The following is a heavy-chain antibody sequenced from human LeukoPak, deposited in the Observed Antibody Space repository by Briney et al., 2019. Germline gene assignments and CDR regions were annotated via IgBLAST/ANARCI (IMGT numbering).Heavy chain of an antibody. CDR2: INPNSGGT. Sequence: ASVKVSCKASGYTFTGYYMHWVRQAPGQGLEWMGRINPNSGGTNYAQKFQGRVTMTRDTSISTAYMELSGLRSDDTAVYYCARPTPPHCSGGNCYSSYGMDVWGQGTTVTVSS. CDR3: ARPTPPHCSGGNCYSSYGMDV. D-gene: IGHD2-15*01. J-gene: IGHJ6*02. V-gene: IGHV1-2*06. CDR1: GYTFTGYY.